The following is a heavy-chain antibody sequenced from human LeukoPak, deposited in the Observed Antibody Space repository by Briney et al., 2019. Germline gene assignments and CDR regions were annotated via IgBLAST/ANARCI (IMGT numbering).Heavy chain of an antibody. J-gene: IGHJ4*02. Sequence: PGGSLRLSCAASGFTFSSYWMSWVRQAPGKGLEGVANIKQDGSEKYYVDSVKGRFTISRDNAKNSLYLQMNSLRAEDTAVYYCTSHGIAAGPFDYWGQGTLVTVSS. D-gene: IGHD6-13*01. V-gene: IGHV3-7*01. CDR2: IKQDGSEK. CDR3: TSHGIAAGPFDY. CDR1: GFTFSSYW.